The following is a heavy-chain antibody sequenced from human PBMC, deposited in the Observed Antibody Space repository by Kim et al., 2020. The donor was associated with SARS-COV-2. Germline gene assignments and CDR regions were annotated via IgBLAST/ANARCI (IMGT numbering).Heavy chain of an antibody. CDR2: INPSGGST. CDR3: ARAGSSRSGYSYGYVSY. Sequence: ASVKVSCKASGYTFTSYYMHWVRQAPGQGLEWMGIINPSGGSTSYAQKFQGRVTMTRDTSTSTVYMELSSLRSEDTAVYYCARAGSSRSGYSYGYVSYWGQGTLVTVSS. CDR1: GYTFTSYY. V-gene: IGHV1-46*01. D-gene: IGHD5-18*01. J-gene: IGHJ4*02.